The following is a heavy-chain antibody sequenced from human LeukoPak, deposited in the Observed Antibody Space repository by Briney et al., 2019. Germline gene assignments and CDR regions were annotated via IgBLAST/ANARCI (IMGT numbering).Heavy chain of an antibody. V-gene: IGHV1-69*13. CDR3: ASGAQTGEDYYYDSSGSKNYDY. D-gene: IGHD3-22*01. J-gene: IGHJ4*02. CDR2: IIPIFGTA. CDR1: GGTFSSYA. Sequence: SVKVSCKASGGTFSSYAISWVRQAPGQGLEWMGGIIPIFGTANYAQKFQGRVTITADESTSTAYMELGSLRSEDTAVYHCASGAQTGEDYYYDSSGSKNYDYWGQGTLVTVSS.